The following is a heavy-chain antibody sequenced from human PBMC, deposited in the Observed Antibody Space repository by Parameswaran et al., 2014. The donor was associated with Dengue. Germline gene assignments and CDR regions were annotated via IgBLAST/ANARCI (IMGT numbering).Heavy chain of an antibody. CDR3: ARERGSSGRFDY. J-gene: IGHJ4*02. Sequence: RWIRQPPGKGLEWIGRIYTSGSTNYNPSLKSRVTISVDTSKNQFSLKLSSVTAADTAVYYCARERGSSGRFDYWGQGTLVTVSS. V-gene: IGHV4-61*02. D-gene: IGHD2-15*01. CDR2: IYTSGST.